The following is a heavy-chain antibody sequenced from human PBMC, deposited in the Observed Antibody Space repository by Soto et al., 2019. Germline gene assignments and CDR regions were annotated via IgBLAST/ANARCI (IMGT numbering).Heavy chain of an antibody. V-gene: IGHV5-10-1*01. CDR1: GYSFADYW. Sequence: GESLKISCQGSGYSFADYWITWVRQKPGKGLEWMGRIDPSDSQTYHSPSFRGHVTISVTKSITTVFLQWSSLRASDTAMYYCARQIYDSDTGPNFQYYFDSWGQGTPVTVSS. CDR2: IDPSDSQT. CDR3: ARQIYDSDTGPNFQYYFDS. D-gene: IGHD3-22*01. J-gene: IGHJ4*02.